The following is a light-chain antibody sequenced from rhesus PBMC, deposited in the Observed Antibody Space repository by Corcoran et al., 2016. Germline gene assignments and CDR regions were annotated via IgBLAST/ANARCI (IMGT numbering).Light chain of an antibody. Sequence: DIQMTQSPSSLSASVGDTVTITCQASQGISKYLAWYQQKPGKAPKLLFYDASTLQSGVPSRCRGSGAGTEVTLTISSLQPEDFATYYCQQHNSYPYSFGQGTKVEIK. CDR2: DAS. J-gene: IGKJ2*01. CDR1: QGISKY. V-gene: IGKV1-25*01. CDR3: QQHNSYPYS.